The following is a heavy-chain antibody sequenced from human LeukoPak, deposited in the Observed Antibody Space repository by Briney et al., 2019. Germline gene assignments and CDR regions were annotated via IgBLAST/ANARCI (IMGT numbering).Heavy chain of an antibody. J-gene: IGHJ4*02. CDR3: ARETGTTNCIDY. CDR1: GFTFSSYS. V-gene: IGHV3-21*01. CDR2: ISSSSSYI. Sequence: GGSLRLSCAASGFTFSSYSMNWVRQAPGKGLEWVSSISSSSSYIYYTDSVKGRFTISRDNAKNSLYLQMNSLRAEDTAVYYCARETGTTNCIDYWGQGTLVTVSS. D-gene: IGHD1-1*01.